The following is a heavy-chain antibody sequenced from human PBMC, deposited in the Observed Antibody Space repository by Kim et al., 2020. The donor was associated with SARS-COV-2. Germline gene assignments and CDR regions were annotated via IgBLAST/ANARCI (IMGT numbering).Heavy chain of an antibody. J-gene: IGHJ6*02. Sequence: SETLSLTCAVYGGSFSGYYWSWIRQPLGKGLEWIGEINHSGSTNYNPSLKSRVTISVDTSKNQFSLKLSSVTAADTAVYYCARGSTVTTFYLFHYYYGMDVWGQGTTVTVSS. CDR1: GGSFSGYY. CDR2: INHSGST. D-gene: IGHD4-17*01. CDR3: ARGSTVTTFYLFHYYYGMDV. V-gene: IGHV4-34*01.